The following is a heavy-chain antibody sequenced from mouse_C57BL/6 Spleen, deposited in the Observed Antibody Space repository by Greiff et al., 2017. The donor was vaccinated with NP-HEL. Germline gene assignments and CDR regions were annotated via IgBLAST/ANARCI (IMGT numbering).Heavy chain of an antibody. CDR3: ARPLTGTFLFDY. V-gene: IGHV5-17*01. J-gene: IGHJ2*01. CDR2: ISSGSSTI. D-gene: IGHD4-1*01. CDR1: GFTFSDYG. Sequence: EVQRVESGGGLVKPGGSLKLSCAASGFTFSDYGMHWVRQAPEKGLEWVAYISSGSSTIYYADTVKGRCNISRDNAKNTLFLQMTSLRSEDTAMYYCARPLTGTFLFDYWGQGTTLTVSS.